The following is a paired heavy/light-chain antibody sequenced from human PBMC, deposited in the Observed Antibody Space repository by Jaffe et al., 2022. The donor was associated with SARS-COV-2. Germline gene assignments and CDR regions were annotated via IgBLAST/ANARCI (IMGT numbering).Light chain of an antibody. J-gene: IGLJ3*02. Sequence: QSVLTQPPSASGTPGQRVTISCSGSSSNIGSNTVNWYQQLPGTAPKLLIYSNNQRPSGVPDRFSGSKSGTSASLAISGLQSEDEANYYCAAWDDSLNAWVFGGGTKLTVL. V-gene: IGLV1-44*01. CDR3: AAWDDSLNAWV. CDR2: SNN. CDR1: SSNIGSNT.
Heavy chain of an antibody. V-gene: IGHV3-9*01. D-gene: IGHD6-13*01. CDR2: ISWNSGSI. Sequence: EVQLVESGGGLVQPGRSLRLSCAASGFTFDDYAMHWVRQAPGKGLEWVSGISWNSGSIGYADSVKGRFTISRDNAKNSLYLQMNSLRTEDTALYYCAKAGYSSSWYDGYFDYWGQGTLVTVSS. CDR1: GFTFDDYA. CDR3: AKAGYSSSWYDGYFDY. J-gene: IGHJ4*02.